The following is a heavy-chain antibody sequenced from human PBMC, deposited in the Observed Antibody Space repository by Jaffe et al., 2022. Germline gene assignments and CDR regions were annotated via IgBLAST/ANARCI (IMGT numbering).Heavy chain of an antibody. CDR1: GYSISSGYY. J-gene: IGHJ4*02. V-gene: IGHV4-38-2*02. CDR2: IYHSGST. CDR3: ARDPDPGIAVAGTGNY. D-gene: IGHD6-19*01. Sequence: QVQLQESGPGLVKPSETLSLTCAVSGYSISSGYYWGWIRQPPGKGLEWIGSIYHSGSTYYNPSLKSRVTISVDTSKNQFSLKLSSVTAADTAVYYCARDPDPGIAVAGTGNYWGQGTLVTVSS.